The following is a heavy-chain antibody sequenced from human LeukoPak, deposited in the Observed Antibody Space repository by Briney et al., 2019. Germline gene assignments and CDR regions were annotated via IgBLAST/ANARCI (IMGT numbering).Heavy chain of an antibody. J-gene: IGHJ5*02. CDR2: INHSGST. CDR3: ARVTLCLAAAGTWWDWFDP. V-gene: IGHV4-34*01. CDR1: GGSISSYY. Sequence: SETLSLTCTVSGGSISSYYWSWIRQPPGKGLEWIGEINHSGSTNYNPSLKSRVTISVDTSKNQFSLKLSSVTAADTAVYYCARVTLCLAAAGTWWDWFDPWGQGTLVTVSS. D-gene: IGHD6-13*01.